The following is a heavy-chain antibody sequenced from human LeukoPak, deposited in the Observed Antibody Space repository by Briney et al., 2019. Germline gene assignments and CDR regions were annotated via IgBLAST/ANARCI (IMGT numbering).Heavy chain of an antibody. CDR3: AKRGAGRGGLHY. V-gene: IGHV3-23*01. D-gene: IGHD6-19*01. CDR1: GFTFNLYA. CDR2: FYETLKT. Sequence: GGSLRLSCAASGFTFNLYAMTWVRQAPGKGLEWVSTFYETLKTDYADSVKGRVTIPRDTSNNMLYLQMNSLRTEDTAIYYCAKRGAGRGGLHYWGQGTLVTVSS. J-gene: IGHJ4*02.